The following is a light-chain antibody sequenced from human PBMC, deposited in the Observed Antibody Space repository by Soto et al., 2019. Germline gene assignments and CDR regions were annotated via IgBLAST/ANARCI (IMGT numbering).Light chain of an antibody. V-gene: IGKV3-20*01. CDR3: QQYGSSPRT. J-gene: IGKJ1*01. Sequence: EIVLTQSPGTLSLSPGERATLSSRASQSVSSSYLAWYQQKPGKAPRLLIYGASSRATGIPDRFSGSGSGTDFTLTISRLEPEDFAVYYCQQYGSSPRTFGQGTKVDIK. CDR1: QSVSSSY. CDR2: GAS.